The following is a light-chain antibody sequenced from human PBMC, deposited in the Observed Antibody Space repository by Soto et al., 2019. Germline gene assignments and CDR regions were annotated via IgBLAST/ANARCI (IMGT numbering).Light chain of an antibody. CDR3: QQYDDFPLT. CDR2: DAS. J-gene: IGKJ5*01. Sequence: DIEMTQSPSSLSASVGDRVTITCQASQDINNYLNWFQQKTGRAPKLLIYDASNLESGVSSRFSGNGSGTQFTFTISSLQPDDIAIYYCQQYDDFPLTFGQGTRLDIK. V-gene: IGKV1-33*01. CDR1: QDINNY.